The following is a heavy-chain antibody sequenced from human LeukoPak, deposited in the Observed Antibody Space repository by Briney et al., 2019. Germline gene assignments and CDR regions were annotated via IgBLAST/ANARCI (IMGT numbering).Heavy chain of an antibody. CDR1: GGSISSSTYY. CDR2: IYYSGST. Sequence: SETLSLTCTVSGGSISSSTYYWGWIRQPPGKGLGWTGSIYYSGSTSYNPSLKSPVTISVDTSKNQFSLKLDSVTAADTAVYYCARNASDSGTSYFDYWGQGTLVTVSS. J-gene: IGHJ4*02. CDR3: ARNASDSGTSYFDY. V-gene: IGHV4-39*01. D-gene: IGHD1-26*01.